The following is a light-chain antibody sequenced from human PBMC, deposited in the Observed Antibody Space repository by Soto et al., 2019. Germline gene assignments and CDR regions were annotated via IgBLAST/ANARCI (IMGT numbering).Light chain of an antibody. CDR2: DAS. CDR3: QLYSHFSGA. CDR1: QSIGTW. Sequence: DIKVNMTPSAVPASVKDRITSTCGASQSIGTWLAWYQQKPGKAPKLLIFDASTLESGVPSRFSGSGSGTDFTLTFGSLQPDDFVTHSWQLYSHFSGAFRQGTKVDIK. J-gene: IGKJ1*01. V-gene: IGKV1-5*01.